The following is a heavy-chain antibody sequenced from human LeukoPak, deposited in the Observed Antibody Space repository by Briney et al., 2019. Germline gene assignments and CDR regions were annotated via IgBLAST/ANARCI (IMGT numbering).Heavy chain of an antibody. V-gene: IGHV3-30*18. D-gene: IGHD6-6*01. CDR3: AKVPYSSSSGWYFDL. Sequence: PGGSLRLSCAASGFTFSSYGMHWVRQAPGKGLEWVAVISYDGSNKYYADSVKGRFTISRDNSKNTLYLQMNSLRAEDTAVYYCAKVPYSSSSGWYFDLWGRGTLVTVSS. J-gene: IGHJ2*01. CDR2: ISYDGSNK. CDR1: GFTFSSYG.